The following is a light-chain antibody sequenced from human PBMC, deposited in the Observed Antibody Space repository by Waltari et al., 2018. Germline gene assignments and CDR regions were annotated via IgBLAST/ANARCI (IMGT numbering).Light chain of an antibody. V-gene: IGKV1-5*03. CDR1: QSISSW. Sequence: DIQMTQSPSTLSASVGARVTITCRASQSISSWLAWYQQKPGKAPKLLIYKASSLESGVPSRFSGSGSGTEFTLTISSLQPDDFATYYCQQYNSYSFGQGTKLEI. J-gene: IGKJ2*01. CDR3: QQYNSYS. CDR2: KAS.